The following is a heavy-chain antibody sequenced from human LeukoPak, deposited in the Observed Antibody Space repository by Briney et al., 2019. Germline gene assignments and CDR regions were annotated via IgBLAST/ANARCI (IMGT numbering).Heavy chain of an antibody. D-gene: IGHD1-26*01. V-gene: IGHV4-59*11. CDR2: IYDFGST. J-gene: IGHJ4*02. Sequence: SETLSLTCTVSGGSLISHYWSWIRPTPGKGLEWIGYIYDFGSTDYNPSLKSRITMSVDTSKNQFSLELNSVTAADTAIYYCAGAVGALLAWAFWGQGTLVTVSS. CDR1: GGSLISHY. CDR3: AGAVGALLAWAF.